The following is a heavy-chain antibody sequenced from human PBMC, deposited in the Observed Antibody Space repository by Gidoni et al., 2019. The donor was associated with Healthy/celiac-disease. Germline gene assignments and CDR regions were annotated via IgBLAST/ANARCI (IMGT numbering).Heavy chain of an antibody. Sequence: EVYLVEYGGGLVKPGGSLRLSCAASALTFSSFSMHWVRQAPGKGMEWVSSISSSSRYIYYADSVKGRFTISRDNAKNSLYLQMNSLRAEDTAVYYCARDEGYCSSTSGYVWFDPWGQGTLVTVSS. J-gene: IGHJ5*02. CDR1: ALTFSSFS. CDR2: ISSSSRYI. CDR3: ARDEGYCSSTSGYVWFDP. D-gene: IGHD2-2*01. V-gene: IGHV3-21*01.